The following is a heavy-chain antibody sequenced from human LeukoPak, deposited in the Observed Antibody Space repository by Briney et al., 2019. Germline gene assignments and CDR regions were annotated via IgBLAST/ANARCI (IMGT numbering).Heavy chain of an antibody. D-gene: IGHD1-7*01. CDR1: GFTFSSYS. J-gene: IGHJ4*02. Sequence: GGSLRLSCAASGFTFSSYSMNWVRQAPGKGLEGVSYISSSSSTIYYADSVKGRFTISRDKANNTLYLQMHRLRADDTAVYYCAKGRRAPLVGTITKSWIDSWGQGTLVTVSS. CDR2: ISSSSSTI. CDR3: AKGRRAPLVGTITKSWIDS. V-gene: IGHV3-48*01.